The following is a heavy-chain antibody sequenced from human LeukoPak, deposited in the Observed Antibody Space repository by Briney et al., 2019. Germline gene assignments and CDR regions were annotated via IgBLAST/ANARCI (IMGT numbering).Heavy chain of an antibody. J-gene: IGHJ4*02. V-gene: IGHV4-39*07. D-gene: IGHD6-19*01. CDR2: IYYSGST. CDR1: GGSISSSSYY. CDR3: ARDESSGWYFDY. Sequence: PSETLSLTCTVSGGSISSSSYYWGWIRQPPGKGLEWIGSIYYSGSTYYNPSLKSRVTISVDTSKNQFSLKLSSVTAADTAVYYCARDESSGWYFDYWGQGTLVTVSS.